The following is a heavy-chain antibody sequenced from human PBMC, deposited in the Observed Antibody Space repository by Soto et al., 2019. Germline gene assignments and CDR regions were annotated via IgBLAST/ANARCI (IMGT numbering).Heavy chain of an antibody. J-gene: IGHJ4*02. CDR3: ASSRDGYSIDY. CDR2: IYYSGST. CDR1: GGSISSYY. V-gene: IGHV4-59*01. Sequence: SETLSLTCTVSGGSISSYYWSWIRQPPGKGLEWIGYIYYSGSTNYNPSLKSRVTISVDTSKNQFSLKLSSVTAADTAVYYCASSRDGYSIDYWGQGTLVTVSS. D-gene: IGHD4-4*01.